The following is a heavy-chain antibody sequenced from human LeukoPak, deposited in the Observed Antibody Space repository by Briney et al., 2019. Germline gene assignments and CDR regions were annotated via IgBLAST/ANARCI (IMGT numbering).Heavy chain of an antibody. D-gene: IGHD4-23*01. CDR3: ARAAYGGNSIFDY. V-gene: IGHV4-59*01. Sequence: SETLSLTCTVSGGSISGYYWSWIRQPPGKGLEWIGYIYYSGSTNYNPSLKSRVTISVDTSKNQFSLKLSSVTAADTAVYYCARAAYGGNSIFDYWGQGTLVTVSS. J-gene: IGHJ4*02. CDR1: GGSISGYY. CDR2: IYYSGST.